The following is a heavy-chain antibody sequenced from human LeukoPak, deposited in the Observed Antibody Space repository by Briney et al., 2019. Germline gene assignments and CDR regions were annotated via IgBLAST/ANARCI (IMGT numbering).Heavy chain of an antibody. V-gene: IGHV3-23*01. J-gene: IGHJ4*02. Sequence: PGGSLRLSCAASGFTFSTYAMTWVRQAPGKGLEWVSGISGGGSYTYYADSVKGRFTISRDNPKNTLYLQMNSLRAEDTAVYYCAKADSYYDLLTCFDFWGQGTLVTVSS. D-gene: IGHD3-9*01. CDR3: AKADSYYDLLTCFDF. CDR2: ISGGGSYT. CDR1: GFTFSTYA.